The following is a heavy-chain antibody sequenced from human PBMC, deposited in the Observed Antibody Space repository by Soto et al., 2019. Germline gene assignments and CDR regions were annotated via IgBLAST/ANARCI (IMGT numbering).Heavy chain of an antibody. Sequence: QITLKESGPTLVKPTQTLTLTCTFSGFSLSTSGAGVGWIRQPPGKALEWLALIYWDDDKRYSPSLKSRLTITKDTSKNQVVLTMTNMDPVDTATYYCAHQQSSEHVVGFDYWGQGTLVTVSS. CDR3: AHQQSSEHVVGFDY. J-gene: IGHJ4*02. CDR1: GFSLSTSGAG. D-gene: IGHD6-13*01. CDR2: IYWDDDK. V-gene: IGHV2-5*02.